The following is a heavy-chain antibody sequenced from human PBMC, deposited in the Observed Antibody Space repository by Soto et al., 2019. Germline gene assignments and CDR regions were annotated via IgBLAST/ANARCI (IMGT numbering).Heavy chain of an antibody. CDR3: VRRVVTTLDDAFDI. CDR1: GYNFNNYG. D-gene: IGHD2-15*01. CDR2: ISGNNGNT. V-gene: IGHV1-18*01. J-gene: IGHJ3*02. Sequence: QVQLVQSGPEVKKPGASVTLSCKASGYNFNNYGISWVRQAPGQGLEWMGWISGNNGNTKYGQKLQGRVSLTTDSYTSTAYMEMRSLRSDDTADYYCVRRVVTTLDDAFDIWGPGTRVTVSS.